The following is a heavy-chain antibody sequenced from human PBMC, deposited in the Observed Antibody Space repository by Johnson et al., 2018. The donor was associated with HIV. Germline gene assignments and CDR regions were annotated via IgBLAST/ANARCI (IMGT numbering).Heavy chain of an antibody. CDR3: ARAGVGAGAFDI. CDR1: GFTFSSYA. CDR2: IWYDGSNE. V-gene: IGHV3-33*08. D-gene: IGHD1-26*01. J-gene: IGHJ3*02. Sequence: QVQLVESGGGLVQPGGSLRLSCAASGFTFSSYAMSWVRQAPGKGLEWVAAIWYDGSNEYYADSVKGRFTISRDNSKNTVFLQMNRLRDGDTAVYYCARAGVGAGAFDIWGQGTMVTVSS.